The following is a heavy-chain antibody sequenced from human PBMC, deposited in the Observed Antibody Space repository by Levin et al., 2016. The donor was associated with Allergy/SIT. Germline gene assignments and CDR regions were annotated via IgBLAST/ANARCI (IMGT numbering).Heavy chain of an antibody. V-gene: IGHV3-64D*09. Sequence: WIRQPPGKGLEYVSTISTDGGSTNYADSVKGRFTFSRDNSKNTLYLQMTSLRVEDTGVYYCVKDHFSSTATVITRGGFDSWGQGTLVTVSS. D-gene: IGHD5-18*01. CDR2: ISTDGGST. J-gene: IGHJ4*02. CDR3: VKDHFSSTATVITRGGFDS.